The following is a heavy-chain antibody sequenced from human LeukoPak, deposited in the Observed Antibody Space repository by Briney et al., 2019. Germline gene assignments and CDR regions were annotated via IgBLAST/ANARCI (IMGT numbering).Heavy chain of an antibody. CDR2: IYPGDSDT. D-gene: IGHD5-12*01. J-gene: IGHJ6*03. CDR1: GYSFTSYW. V-gene: IGHV5-51*01. Sequence: GESLKISCKGSGYSFTSYWIGWVRQMPGKGLEWMGIIYPGDSDTRYSPSFQGQVTISADKSISTAYLQWSSLKASDTAMYYCARRVGYDSFDYYYYYMDVWGKGTTVTVSS. CDR3: ARRVGYDSFDYYYYYMDV.